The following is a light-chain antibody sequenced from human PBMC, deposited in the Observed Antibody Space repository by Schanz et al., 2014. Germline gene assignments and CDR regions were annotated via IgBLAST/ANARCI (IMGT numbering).Light chain of an antibody. V-gene: IGLV1-44*01. J-gene: IGLJ2*01. CDR3: ASWDDSLNGVV. CDR2: SNN. Sequence: QSVLTQPPSASGTPGQRVTISCSGRSSNIGSNTVNWYQQLPGTAPKVLIYSNNQRPSGVPDRFSDSKSGTSASLAISGLQSEDEADYYCASWDDSLNGVVFGGGTKLTVL. CDR1: SSNIGSNT.